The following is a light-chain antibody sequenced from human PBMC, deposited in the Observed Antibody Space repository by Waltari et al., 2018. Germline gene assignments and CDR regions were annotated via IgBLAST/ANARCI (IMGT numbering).Light chain of an antibody. CDR1: SSNIGRNS. V-gene: IGLV1-44*01. J-gene: IGLJ2*01. CDR2: LSD. Sequence: QSLLTQPPSISGAPGQRVTISCSGGSSNIGRNSVNWYVQVPGTTPKLLMYLSDQGPSGVSDRFSGSKSGTSASLAITGLLSADEADYICATWDDSLNAWIFGGGTRLTVL. CDR3: ATWDDSLNAWI.